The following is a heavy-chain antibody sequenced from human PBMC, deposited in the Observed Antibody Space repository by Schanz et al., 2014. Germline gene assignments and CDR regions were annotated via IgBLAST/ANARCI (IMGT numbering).Heavy chain of an antibody. D-gene: IGHD3-10*01. CDR2: ISNGGSDE. J-gene: IGHJ5*02. V-gene: IGHV3-30*03. CDR3: ARPALWFGDNCFDP. CDR1: GFIFSNYG. Sequence: QVRLVESGGGVVQPGRSLRLSCAASGFIFSNYGMHWVRQAPGGGLEWVAGISNGGSDEYYVDSVKGRITISRDNAKNTLYLQMNSLRSEDTAVYYCARPALWFGDNCFDPWGQGTLVTVSS.